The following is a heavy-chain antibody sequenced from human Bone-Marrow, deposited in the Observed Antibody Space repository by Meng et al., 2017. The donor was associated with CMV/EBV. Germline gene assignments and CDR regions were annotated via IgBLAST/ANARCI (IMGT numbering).Heavy chain of an antibody. Sequence: RSISRGGYYWSWIRPHPGKGLEWIGYIYYSGSTYYNPSLKSRVTISVDTSKNQFSLKLSSVTAADTAVYYCARGGPEYSYGYVDFDYWGQGTLVTVSS. D-gene: IGHD5-18*01. V-gene: IGHV4-31*02. CDR1: RSISRGGYY. CDR3: ARGGPEYSYGYVDFDY. J-gene: IGHJ4*02. CDR2: IYYSGST.